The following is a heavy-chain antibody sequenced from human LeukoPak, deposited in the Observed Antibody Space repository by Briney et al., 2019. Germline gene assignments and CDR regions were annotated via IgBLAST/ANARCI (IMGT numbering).Heavy chain of an antibody. CDR3: ARAITIFGGWFDP. J-gene: IGHJ5*02. CDR2: ISAYNGNT. Sequence: GASVKVSCKASGGTFSSYAISWVRQAPGQGLEWMGWISAYNGNTNYAQKLQGRVTMTTDTSTSTAYMELRSLRSDDTAVYYCARAITIFGGWFDPWGQGTLVTVSS. D-gene: IGHD3-3*01. V-gene: IGHV1-18*01. CDR1: GGTFSSYA.